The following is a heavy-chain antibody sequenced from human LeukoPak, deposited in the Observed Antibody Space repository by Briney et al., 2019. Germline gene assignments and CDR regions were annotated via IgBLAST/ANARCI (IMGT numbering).Heavy chain of an antibody. Sequence: ASVKVSCKASGGTFSSYAISWVRQAPGQGLEWMGWINPNSGGTNYAQKFQGRVTMTRDTSISTAYMELSRLRSDDTAVYYCARDSGYQLLYCWFDPWGQGTLVTVSS. D-gene: IGHD2-2*02. CDR2: INPNSGGT. CDR1: GGTFSSYA. V-gene: IGHV1-2*02. J-gene: IGHJ5*02. CDR3: ARDSGYQLLYCWFDP.